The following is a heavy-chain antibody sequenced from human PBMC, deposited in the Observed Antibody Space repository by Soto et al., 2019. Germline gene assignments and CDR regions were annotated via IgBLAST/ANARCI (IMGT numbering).Heavy chain of an antibody. CDR1: GFTFSTYW. CDR3: AKDGVIVTLIDY. V-gene: IGHV3-74*01. Sequence: PGGSLRLSCAASGFTFSTYWMHWVRQAPGKGLVWVSRISSDGSSTLYADSVKGRFTISRDNSKNTLYLQMNSLRAEDTAVYYCAKDGVIVTLIDYWGQGTLVTVSS. D-gene: IGHD3-16*02. CDR2: ISSDGSST. J-gene: IGHJ4*02.